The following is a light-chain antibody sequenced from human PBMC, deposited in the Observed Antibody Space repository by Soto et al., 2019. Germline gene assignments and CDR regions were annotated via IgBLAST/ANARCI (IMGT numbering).Light chain of an antibody. CDR2: LSSDGSH. V-gene: IGLV4-69*01. Sequence: QPVLTQSPSASASLGASVKLTCTLSSGHSSYAIAWHQQQPAKGPRYLMKLSSDGSHSKGDGIPDRFSGSSSGAERYLTISSLQSEDEADYYCQTWDTGARVVFGGGTKLTFL. CDR1: SGHSSYA. CDR3: QTWDTGARVV. J-gene: IGLJ2*01.